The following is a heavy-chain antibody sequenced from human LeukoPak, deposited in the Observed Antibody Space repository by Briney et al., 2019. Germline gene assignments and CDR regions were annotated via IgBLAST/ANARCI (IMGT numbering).Heavy chain of an antibody. D-gene: IGHD3-22*01. CDR2: IYSGGST. Sequence: GGSLRLSCAASGFTVSSNYMSWVRQAPGKGLEWVSVIYSGGSTYYADSVKGRFTISRDNSKNTLYLQMNSLRAEDTAVYYCARGYYDSSGPPAFDYWGQGTLVTVSS. CDR1: GFTVSSNY. J-gene: IGHJ4*02. CDR3: ARGYYDSSGPPAFDY. V-gene: IGHV3-66*01.